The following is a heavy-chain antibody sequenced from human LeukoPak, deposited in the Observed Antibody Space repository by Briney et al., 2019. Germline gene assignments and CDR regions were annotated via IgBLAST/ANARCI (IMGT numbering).Heavy chain of an antibody. Sequence: PSENLSLTCTVSGGSISSGGYYWSWIRQHPGKGLEWIGYIYYSGSTYYNPSLKSRVTISVDTSKNQFSLKLSSVTAADTAVYYCARRATVTTYYYYYYGMDVWGQGTTVTVSS. J-gene: IGHJ6*02. D-gene: IGHD4-11*01. CDR3: ARRATVTTYYYYYYGMDV. CDR2: IYYSGST. CDR1: GGSISSGGYY. V-gene: IGHV4-31*03.